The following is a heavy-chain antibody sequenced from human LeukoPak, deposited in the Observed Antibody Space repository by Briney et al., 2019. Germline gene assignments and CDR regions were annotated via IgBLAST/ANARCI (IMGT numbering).Heavy chain of an antibody. J-gene: IGHJ6*02. CDR2: IYSGGTT. V-gene: IGHV3-53*05. CDR1: GFTVSSNY. CDR3: ARTTSSGWYGMDV. Sequence: PGGSLRLSCAASGFTVSSNYMSWVRQAPGMGLEWVSVIYSGGTTYYADSVKGRFTISRDNSKNTLYLQMNSLRAEDTAVYYCARTTSSGWYGMDVWGQGTTVTVSS. D-gene: IGHD6-19*01.